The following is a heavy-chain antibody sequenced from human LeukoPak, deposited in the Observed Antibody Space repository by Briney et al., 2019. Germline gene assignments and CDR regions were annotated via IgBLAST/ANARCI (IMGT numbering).Heavy chain of an antibody. V-gene: IGHV1-8*01. CDR1: GYTSTSYD. J-gene: IGHJ3*02. D-gene: IGHD5-24*01. Sequence: GASVKVSCKASGYTSTSYDINWVRQATGQGLEWMGWMNPNSGNTGYAQKFQGRVTMTRNTSISTAYMELSSLRSEDTAVYYCARWRRDGHNFALDIWGQGTMVTVSS. CDR3: ARWRRDGHNFALDI. CDR2: MNPNSGNT.